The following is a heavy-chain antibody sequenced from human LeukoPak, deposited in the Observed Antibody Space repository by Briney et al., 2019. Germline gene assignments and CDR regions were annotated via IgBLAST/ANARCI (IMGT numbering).Heavy chain of an antibody. CDR1: GFTFSSYS. D-gene: IGHD6-13*01. CDR3: AKDPRRYSRTGGYFEY. V-gene: IGHV3-21*01. Sequence: GGSLRLSCAASGFTFSSYSMNWVRQAPGKGLEWVSSISSSGSYIYYADSVKGRFTISRDNSKNTLYLQVNSLRAEDTAVYYCAKDPRRYSRTGGYFEYWGQGTLVTVSS. CDR2: ISSSGSYI. J-gene: IGHJ4*02.